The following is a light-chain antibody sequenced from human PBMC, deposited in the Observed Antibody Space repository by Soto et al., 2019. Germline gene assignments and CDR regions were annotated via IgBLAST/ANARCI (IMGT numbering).Light chain of an antibody. CDR2: KAS. Sequence: DIHMTQSPSTLSGSVGDRVTITSRASKTISSWLAWYQQKPGKAPKLLIYKASTLKSGVPSRFSGSGSGTEFTLTISSLQPDDFAPYYCQHYNSYSEAFGQGTKVDIK. V-gene: IGKV1-5*03. CDR3: QHYNSYSEA. J-gene: IGKJ1*01. CDR1: KTISSW.